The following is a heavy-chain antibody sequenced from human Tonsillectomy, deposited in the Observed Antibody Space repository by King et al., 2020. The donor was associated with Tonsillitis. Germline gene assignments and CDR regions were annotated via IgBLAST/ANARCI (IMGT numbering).Heavy chain of an antibody. CDR3: SERPARWHAFDI. D-gene: IGHD5-24*01. CDR2: IFYSGST. Sequence: QLQESGPGLVKPSETLSLTCTVSGASISSRSYYWGWVRQPTGEGLQWIGSIFYSGSTYYNPSLKRRVTISRDTSKNLFSLQLTSVTAADTAVYYYSERPARWHAFDIGGQGKMVTVSS. CDR1: GASISSRSYY. V-gene: IGHV4-39*07. J-gene: IGHJ3*02.